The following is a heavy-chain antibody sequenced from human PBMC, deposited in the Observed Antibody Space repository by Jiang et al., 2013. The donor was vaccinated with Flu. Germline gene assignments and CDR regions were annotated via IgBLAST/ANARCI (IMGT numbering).Heavy chain of an antibody. CDR2: IIPIFGTA. D-gene: IGHD4-11*01. Sequence: SGAEVKKPGSSVKVSCKASGGTFSSYAISWVRQAPGQGLEWMGGIIPIFGTANYAQKFQGRVTITADESTSTAYMELSSLRSEDTAVYYCARNRRDAVTSFINYYYYGMDVWGQGTTVTVSS. CDR1: GGTFSSYA. J-gene: IGHJ6*02. CDR3: ARNRRDAVTSFINYYYYGMDV. V-gene: IGHV1-69*01.